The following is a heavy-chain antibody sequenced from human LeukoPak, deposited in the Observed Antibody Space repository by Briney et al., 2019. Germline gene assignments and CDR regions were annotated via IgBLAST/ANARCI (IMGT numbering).Heavy chain of an antibody. Sequence: SVKVSCKASGGTFSSYAISWVRQAHGQGLEWMGGIIPIFGTANYAQKFQGRVTITTDESTSTAYMELSSLRSEDTAVYYCARDTYYYGSGTYNWFDPWGQGTLVTVSS. D-gene: IGHD3-10*01. J-gene: IGHJ5*02. V-gene: IGHV1-69*05. CDR2: IIPIFGTA. CDR3: ARDTYYYGSGTYNWFDP. CDR1: GGTFSSYA.